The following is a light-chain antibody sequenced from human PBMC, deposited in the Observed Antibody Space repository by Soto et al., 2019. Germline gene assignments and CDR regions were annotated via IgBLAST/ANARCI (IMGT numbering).Light chain of an antibody. CDR1: QSVSSN. J-gene: IGKJ1*01. Sequence: EIVMTQSPGTLSLSPGERATLSCRASQSVSSNLAWYQQKPGQAPRLLIYGASTRATGIPARFSGSGSGTEFTLTVSSLQSEDFAVYYCQQYNNWPPGTFGQGAKVAI. CDR3: QQYNNWPPGT. CDR2: GAS. V-gene: IGKV3-15*01.